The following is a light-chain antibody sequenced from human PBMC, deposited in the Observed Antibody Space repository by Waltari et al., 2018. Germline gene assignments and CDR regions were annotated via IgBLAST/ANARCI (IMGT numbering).Light chain of an antibody. CDR3: QQSYTTPRT. J-gene: IGKJ2*01. Sequence: DIQMTQSPSSLSASVGDRVTINCRASQNINTSLNWYQQNVGRAPKLLIYATSSLQSGVPSRFSGSGSGTHFTLTINSLQPEDFATYSCQQSYTTPRTFGQGTNLEIK. CDR2: ATS. CDR1: QNINTS. V-gene: IGKV1-39*01.